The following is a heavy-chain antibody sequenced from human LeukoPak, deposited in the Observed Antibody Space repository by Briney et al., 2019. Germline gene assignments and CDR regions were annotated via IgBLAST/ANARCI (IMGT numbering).Heavy chain of an antibody. CDR1: GGTFGSYT. J-gene: IGHJ4*02. Sequence: SVKVSCKASGGTFGSYTISWVRQAPGQGLEWMGRIIPILGIANYAQKFQGRVTITADKSTSTAYMELSSLRSEDTAVYYCATLRGYYYDSSGYYPPFDYWGQGTLVTVSS. V-gene: IGHV1-69*02. D-gene: IGHD3-22*01. CDR3: ATLRGYYYDSSGYYPPFDY. CDR2: IIPILGIA.